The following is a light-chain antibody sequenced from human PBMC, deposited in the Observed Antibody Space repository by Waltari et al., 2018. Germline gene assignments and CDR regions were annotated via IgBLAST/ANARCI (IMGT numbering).Light chain of an antibody. J-gene: IGKJ1*01. CDR1: QSVSSSY. V-gene: IGKV3-20*01. Sequence: DIVLTQSPGTLSLAPGERATTSCRASQSVSSSYLAWYQQKPGQAPRLLLYGASSRATGIPARFSGSGSGTDFTLTISRLEPEDFAVYYCQQYGSSLRTFGQGTKVEIK. CDR2: GAS. CDR3: QQYGSSLRT.